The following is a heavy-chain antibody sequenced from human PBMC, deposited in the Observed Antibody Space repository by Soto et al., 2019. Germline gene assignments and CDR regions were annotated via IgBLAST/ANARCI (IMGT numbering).Heavy chain of an antibody. CDR3: TCSEAYNSGWYGYFQQ. CDR2: INWNSGDI. V-gene: IGHV3-9*01. CDR1: GFTFDAYA. D-gene: IGHD6-19*01. Sequence: EVQLVESGGGLVQPGRSLRLSCAASGFTFDAYAMHWVRQAPGKGLEWVSSINWNSGDIGYADSVKGRFTISRDNAKKSRSLQMNSLRPEDTALYYCTCSEAYNSGWYGYFQQWGQGTLVTVSS. J-gene: IGHJ1*01.